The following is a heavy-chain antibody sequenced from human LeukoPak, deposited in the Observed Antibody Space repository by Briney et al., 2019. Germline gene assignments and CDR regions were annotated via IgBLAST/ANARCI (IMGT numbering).Heavy chain of an antibody. J-gene: IGHJ1*01. CDR2: IYYSGST. Sequence: PSETLSLTCTVSGDSISSYYWSWIRQPPGKGLEWIGYIYYSGSTNYNPSLKSRVTISVDTSKNQFSLKLSSVTAADTAVYYCAREDLANFQHWGQGTLVTVSS. V-gene: IGHV4-59*01. CDR1: GDSISSYY. CDR3: AREDLANFQH.